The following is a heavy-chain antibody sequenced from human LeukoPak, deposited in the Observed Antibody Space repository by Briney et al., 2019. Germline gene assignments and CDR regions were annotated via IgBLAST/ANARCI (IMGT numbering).Heavy chain of an antibody. J-gene: IGHJ4*02. V-gene: IGHV4-59*01. D-gene: IGHD3-16*01. CDR1: GGPIDSYY. CDR3: VTFVGEFDY. Sequence: PSETLSLTCTVSGGPIDSYYWSWIRQPPGKRLEWIGYIYYDGTTSYNPSLKSRVTISIDTSKKQFSLKLNSVTAADTAVYYCVTFVGEFDYWGQGTLVTVSS. CDR2: IYYDGTT.